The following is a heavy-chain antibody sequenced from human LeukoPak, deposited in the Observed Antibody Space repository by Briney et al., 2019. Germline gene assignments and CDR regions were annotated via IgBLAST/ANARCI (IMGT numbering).Heavy chain of an antibody. CDR1: GDSVSTYSAA. CDR3: ARAPIGGWYFDL. D-gene: IGHD2-15*01. J-gene: IGHJ2*01. Sequence: SQTLSLTCAISGDSVSTYSAAWNWIRQSPSRGLEWLGRTYYRSKWSNDYAVSAKSRIIINPDTSQNQFSLQLNSLTPEDTAVYFCARAPIGGWYFDLWGRGTLVTVSS. CDR2: TYYRSKWSN. V-gene: IGHV6-1*01.